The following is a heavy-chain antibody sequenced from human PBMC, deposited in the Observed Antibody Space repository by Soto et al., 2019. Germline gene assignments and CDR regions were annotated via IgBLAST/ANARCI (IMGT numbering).Heavy chain of an antibody. CDR3: AKDRTRVGMSTYNWFDP. CDR1: GFTFSSYG. J-gene: IGHJ5*02. Sequence: QVQLVESGGGVVQPGRSLRLSCAASGFTFSSYGMHWVRQAPGKGLEWVAVIAYDGSNKYYADSVKGRFTISRDNSKNARYMQRDSRRAEDTAVYYRAKDRTRVGMSTYNWFDPWGQGTLVTVSS. V-gene: IGHV3-30*18. CDR2: IAYDGSNK.